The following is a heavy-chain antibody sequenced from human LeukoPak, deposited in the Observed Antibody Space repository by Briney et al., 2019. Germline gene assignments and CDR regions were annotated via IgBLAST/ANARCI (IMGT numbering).Heavy chain of an antibody. V-gene: IGHV1-2*02. CDR1: GYTFTGYY. Sequence: ASVKVSCKASGYTFTGYYMHWVRQAPGQGLEWMGWINPNSGGTNYAQKFQGRVTMTRDTSISTAYMELRSLRSDDTAVYYCARDRLLGWFDPWGQGTLVTVSS. CDR3: ARDRLLGWFDP. J-gene: IGHJ5*02. CDR2: INPNSGGT.